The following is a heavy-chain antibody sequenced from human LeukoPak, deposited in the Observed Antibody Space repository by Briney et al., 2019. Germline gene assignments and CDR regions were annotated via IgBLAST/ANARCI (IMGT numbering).Heavy chain of an antibody. D-gene: IGHD6-19*01. CDR2: IRSKAYGGTT. V-gene: IGHV3-49*03. J-gene: IGHJ4*02. Sequence: GGSLRLSCTASGFTFGDYAMSWFRQAPGKGLEWVGFIRSKAYGGTTEYAASVKGRFTISRDDSKSIAHLQMNSLKTEDTAVYYCTRDGSSGWSYYFDYWGQGTLVTVSS. CDR3: TRDGSSGWSYYFDY. CDR1: GFTFGDYA.